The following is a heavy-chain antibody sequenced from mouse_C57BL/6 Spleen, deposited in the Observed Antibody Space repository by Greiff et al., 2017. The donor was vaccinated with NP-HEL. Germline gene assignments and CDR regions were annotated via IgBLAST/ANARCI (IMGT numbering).Heavy chain of an antibody. D-gene: IGHD1-1*01. Sequence: VQLQQSGAELVRPGTSVKVSCKASGYAFTNYLIEWVKQRPGQGLEWIGVINPGSGGTNYNEKFKGKATLTADKSSSTAYMQLSSLTSEDSAVYFCARRYGSSYGHFDVWGTGTTVTVSS. J-gene: IGHJ1*03. CDR2: INPGSGGT. V-gene: IGHV1-54*01. CDR1: GYAFTNYL. CDR3: ARRYGSSYGHFDV.